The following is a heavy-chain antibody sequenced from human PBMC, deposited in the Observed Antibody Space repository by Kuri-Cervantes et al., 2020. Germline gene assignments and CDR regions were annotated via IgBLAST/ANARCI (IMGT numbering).Heavy chain of an antibody. CDR3: ARADITMIVVVISLDY. Sequence: SVKVSCKASGGTFSSYAISWVRQAPGQGLEWMGGIIPIFGTANYAQKFQGRVTMTTDTSTSTAYMELRSLRSDDTAVYYCARADITMIVVVISLDYWGQGTLVTVSS. J-gene: IGHJ4*02. CDR1: GGTFSSYA. V-gene: IGHV1-69*05. D-gene: IGHD3-22*01. CDR2: IIPIFGTA.